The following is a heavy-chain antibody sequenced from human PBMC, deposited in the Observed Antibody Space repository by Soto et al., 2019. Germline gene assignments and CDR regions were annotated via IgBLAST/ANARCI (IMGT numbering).Heavy chain of an antibody. CDR3: TTDDVLLTGYYSEPNYYYYYMDV. V-gene: IGHV3-15*01. CDR1: GFTFSNAW. J-gene: IGHJ6*03. D-gene: IGHD3-9*01. CDR2: IKSKTDGGTT. Sequence: GWSLRLSCAASGFTFSNAWMSWVRQAPGKGLEWVGRIKSKTDGGTTDYAAPVKGRFTISRENSKNTLYLQMNSLKTEDTAVYYCTTDDVLLTGYYSEPNYYYYYMDVWGKGTTVTVSS.